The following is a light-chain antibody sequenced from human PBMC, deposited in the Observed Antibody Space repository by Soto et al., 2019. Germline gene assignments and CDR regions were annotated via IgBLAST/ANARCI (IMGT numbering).Light chain of an antibody. V-gene: IGKV4-1*01. CDR3: QQYYSTPYT. J-gene: IGKJ2*01. Sequence: DIVMTQSPDSLAVSLGERATINCKSSQSVLYSSNNKNYLAWYQQKQGQPPKLLIYCASTRESGVPDRFSGSGSGTDFTLTISSLQAEDVAVYYCQQYYSTPYTVGQGTKLEIK. CDR1: QSVLYSSNNKNY. CDR2: CAS.